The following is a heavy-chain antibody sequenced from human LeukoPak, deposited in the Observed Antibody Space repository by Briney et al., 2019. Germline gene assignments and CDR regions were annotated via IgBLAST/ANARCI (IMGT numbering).Heavy chain of an antibody. J-gene: IGHJ3*02. CDR3: ARAFAGLGAFDI. CDR1: GGSFSGYY. V-gene: IGHV4-34*01. Sequence: SETLSLTCAVYGGSFSGYYWSWIRQPPGKGLEWIGEINHSGSTNYNPSLKSRVTIPVDTSKNQFSLKLSSVTAADTAVYYCARAFAGLGAFDIWGQGTMVTVSS. D-gene: IGHD6-13*01. CDR2: INHSGST.